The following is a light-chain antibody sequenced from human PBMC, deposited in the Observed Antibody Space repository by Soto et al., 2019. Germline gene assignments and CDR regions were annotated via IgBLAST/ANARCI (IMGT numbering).Light chain of an antibody. CDR2: AAS. CDR3: QQYSGSPWT. CDR1: QSVSSSY. V-gene: IGKV3-20*01. Sequence: EIVLTQSPGTLSLSPGERATLSCRASQSVSSSYLAWYQQKPGQAPRLLIYAASYRATGIPDRFSGSGSGTDFTLTISRLEPEDFAGYYCQQYSGSPWTFGQGTKVEIK. J-gene: IGKJ1*01.